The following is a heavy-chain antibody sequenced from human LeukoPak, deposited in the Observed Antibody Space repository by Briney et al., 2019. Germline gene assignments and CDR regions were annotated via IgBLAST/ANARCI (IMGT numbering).Heavy chain of an antibody. D-gene: IGHD3-10*01. V-gene: IGHV3-7*01. J-gene: IGHJ1*01. CDR1: GFTFSSYL. CDR3: VRDGAVVTSGSYPWRYFQY. Sequence: GGSLRLSCAASGFTFSSYLMSWVRQAPGKGLEWVANIKQDGSEKYYVDSVKGRFSISRDNAKNSLYLQMNTLRAEDTAVYYCVRDGAVVTSGSYPWRYFQYWGLGTLVTVSS. CDR2: IKQDGSEK.